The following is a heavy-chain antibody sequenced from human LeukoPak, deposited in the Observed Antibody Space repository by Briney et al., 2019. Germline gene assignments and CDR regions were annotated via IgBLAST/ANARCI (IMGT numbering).Heavy chain of an antibody. CDR2: INWSGGST. J-gene: IGHJ4*02. V-gene: IGHV3-20*04. CDR3: ARAPITSPFYFDY. Sequence: GGSLRLSCAASGFTFSESWMTWVRQVPGQGLEWVSGINWSGGSTGYADPLRGRFTISRDNAKNSLYLQMDSLRAEDTALYYCARAPITSPFYFDYWGQGTLVTVSS. D-gene: IGHD2-2*01. CDR1: GFTFSESW.